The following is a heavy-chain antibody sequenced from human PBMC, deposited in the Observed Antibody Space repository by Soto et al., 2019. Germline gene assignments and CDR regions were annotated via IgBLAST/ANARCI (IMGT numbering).Heavy chain of an antibody. V-gene: IGHV3-74*01. Sequence: EVQLVESGGDLVQPGGSLRLSCAVSGLTFSSYWMHWVRQAPGKGLEWVSRIDSDGRRINYADSVKGRFTISRDKAKNKLYLQMNSMRADETDVYYCVSGSDGDNWGQGTLVIVSS. CDR3: VSGSDGDN. CDR1: GLTFSSYW. D-gene: IGHD3-10*01. J-gene: IGHJ4*02. CDR2: IDSDGRRI.